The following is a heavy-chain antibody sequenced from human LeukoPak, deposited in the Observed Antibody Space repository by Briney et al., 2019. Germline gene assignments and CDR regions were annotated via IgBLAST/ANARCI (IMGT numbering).Heavy chain of an antibody. CDR2: IKQDGSEK. CDR1: GFTFSSYW. V-gene: IGHV3-7*04. Sequence: GGSLRLPCAVSGFTFSSYWMSWIRQAPGKGLEWVANIKQDGSEKYYVDSVKGRFTISRDNAKNSLYLQMNSLRAEDTAVYYCARGPSGGNAFGSCGQGTLVTVSS. J-gene: IGHJ4*02. D-gene: IGHD4-23*01. CDR3: ARGPSGGNAFGS.